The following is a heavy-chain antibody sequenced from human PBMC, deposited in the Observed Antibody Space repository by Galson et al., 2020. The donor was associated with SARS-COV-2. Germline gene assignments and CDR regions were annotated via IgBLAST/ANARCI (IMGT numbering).Heavy chain of an antibody. CDR1: GASVPSNSVA. D-gene: IGHD3-16*02. CDR3: ARGTEGRGVIDFFDY. V-gene: IGHV6-1*01. Sequence: SETLSLTCAISGASVPSNSVAWNWIRRSPSRGPEWLGRTYSRSKWYSEYAISVKSRITINADTSKNQFSLHLNSVTSEDTAVYYCARGTEGRGVIDFFDYWGRGTLVTVSS. CDR2: TYSRSKWYS. J-gene: IGHJ4*02.